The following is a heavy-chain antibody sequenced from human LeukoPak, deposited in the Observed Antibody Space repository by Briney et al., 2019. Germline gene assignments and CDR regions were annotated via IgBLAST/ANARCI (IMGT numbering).Heavy chain of an antibody. V-gene: IGHV3-53*01. CDR2: IYSGGAT. J-gene: IGHJ4*02. CDR1: EFSVSSNY. CDR3: ARGRFSGPDDY. D-gene: IGHD6-19*01. Sequence: GGSLRLFCAVSEFSVSSNYMNWVRQAPGKGLEWVSVIYSGGATYYADSVRGRFTISRDNSKNMVSLQMTSLGAEDTAVYYCARGRFSGPDDYWGQGTLVTVSS.